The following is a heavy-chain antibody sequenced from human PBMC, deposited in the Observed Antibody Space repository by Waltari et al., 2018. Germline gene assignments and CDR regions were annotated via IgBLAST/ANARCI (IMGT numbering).Heavy chain of an antibody. CDR2: ISGSDGRA. CDR3: AKDLGGYSGAH. D-gene: IGHD5-12*01. Sequence: EVQLVESGGGSVQPGGSLRLSCAASGFMFRSYAMSWVRQAPGKGLEWVSSISGSDGRANYADSAKGRFTISRDNFKNTLFLEMNSLRADDAAVYYCAKDLGGYSGAHW. CDR1: GFMFRSYA. J-gene: IGHJ1*01. V-gene: IGHV3-23*04.